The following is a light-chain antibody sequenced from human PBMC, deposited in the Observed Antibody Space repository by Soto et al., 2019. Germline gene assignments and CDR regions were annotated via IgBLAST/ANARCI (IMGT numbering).Light chain of an antibody. J-gene: IGKJ1*01. CDR2: DAS. Sequence: ENVLTQSPDTLSLSPGERATLSCRASQSVSSGSIAWYQQKPGQAPSLLIYDASTRPTGIPDRFSGSGSGTDFTLTISRLEPEDFVVYYCQQYGSSPWTFGQGTKVEIK. V-gene: IGKV3-20*01. CDR1: QSVSSGS. CDR3: QQYGSSPWT.